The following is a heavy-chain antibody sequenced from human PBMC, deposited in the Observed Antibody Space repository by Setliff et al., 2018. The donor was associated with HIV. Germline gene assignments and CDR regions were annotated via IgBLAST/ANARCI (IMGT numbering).Heavy chain of an antibody. D-gene: IGHD6-19*01. V-gene: IGHV3-7*01. CDR3: TKDHLSGWASDC. CDR1: GFTFRTYW. CDR2: INGNGSAA. J-gene: IGHJ4*02. Sequence: GGSLKLSCAASGFTFRTYWMTWLRQTPGKGLECVANINGNGSAAYYVDSVRGRFTISRDNARDSLFLQMSGLRAEDTALYYCTKDHLSGWASDCWGQGTLVT.